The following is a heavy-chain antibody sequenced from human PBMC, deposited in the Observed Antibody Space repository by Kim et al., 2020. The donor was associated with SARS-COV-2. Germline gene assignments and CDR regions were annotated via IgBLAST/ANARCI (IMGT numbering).Heavy chain of an antibody. CDR2: ISWNSGSI. CDR1: GFTFDDYA. Sequence: GGSLRLSCAASGFTFDDYAMHWVRQAPGKGLEWVSGISWNSGSIGYADSVKGRFTISRDNAKNSLYLQMNSLRAEDTALYYCAKDMLGHYDILTGYYYFDYWGQGTLVTVSS. D-gene: IGHD3-9*01. CDR3: AKDMLGHYDILTGYYYFDY. J-gene: IGHJ4*02. V-gene: IGHV3-9*01.